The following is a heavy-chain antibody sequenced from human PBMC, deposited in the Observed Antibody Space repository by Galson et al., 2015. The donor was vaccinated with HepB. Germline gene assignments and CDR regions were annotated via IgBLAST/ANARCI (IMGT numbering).Heavy chain of an antibody. D-gene: IGHD3-10*01. Sequence: QSGAEVKKPGESLRISCKGSGYSFTSYWISWVRQMPGKGLEWMGRIDPSDSYTNYSPSFQGHVTISADKSISTAYLQWSSLKASDTAMYYCARPRYYYGSGSYYGDAVDIWGQGTMVTVSS. V-gene: IGHV5-10-1*01. CDR2: IDPSDSYT. CDR1: GYSFTSYW. CDR3: ARPRYYYGSGSYYGDAVDI. J-gene: IGHJ3*02.